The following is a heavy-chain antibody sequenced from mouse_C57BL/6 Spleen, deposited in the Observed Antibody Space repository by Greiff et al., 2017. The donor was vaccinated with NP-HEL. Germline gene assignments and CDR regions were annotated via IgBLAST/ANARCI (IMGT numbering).Heavy chain of an antibody. CDR3: ARSPYGSHAMDY. CDR2: INPSSGYT. V-gene: IGHV1-7*01. J-gene: IGHJ4*01. Sequence: VQLQQPGAELVKPGASVKVSCKASGYTFTSYWMHWVKQRPGQGLEWIGYINPSSGYTKYNQKFKDKATLTADKSSSTAYMQLSSLTYEDSAVYYCARSPYGSHAMDYWGQGTSVTVSS. CDR1: GYTFTSYW. D-gene: IGHD1-1*01.